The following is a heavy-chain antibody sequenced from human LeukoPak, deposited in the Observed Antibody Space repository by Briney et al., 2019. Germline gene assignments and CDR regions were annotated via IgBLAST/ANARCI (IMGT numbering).Heavy chain of an antibody. CDR1: GYTFTDYY. Sequence: ASVKISCKVSGYTFTDYYMHWVQQAPGKGLEWIGLVDPEDGETIYAEKFQGKVTITADTSTDTAYMELSSLRSEDTAVYYCAIRGVPAAFGDLDYWGQGTQVTVSS. CDR2: VDPEDGET. J-gene: IGHJ4*02. V-gene: IGHV1-69-2*01. CDR3: AIRGVPAAFGDLDY. D-gene: IGHD2-2*01.